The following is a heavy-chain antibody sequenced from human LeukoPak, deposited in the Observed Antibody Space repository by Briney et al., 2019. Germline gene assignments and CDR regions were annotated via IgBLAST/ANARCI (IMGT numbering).Heavy chain of an antibody. CDR1: GFTFDNYG. V-gene: IGHV3-48*03. J-gene: IGHJ6*04. CDR2: ISSSGSTI. D-gene: IGHD3-10*02. CDR3: AELGITMIGGV. Sequence: GGSLRLSCAASGFTFDNYGMSWVRLAPGKGLEWVSYISSSGSTIYYADSVKGRFTISRDNAKNSLYLQMNSLRAEDTAVYYCAELGITMIGGVWGKGTTVTISS.